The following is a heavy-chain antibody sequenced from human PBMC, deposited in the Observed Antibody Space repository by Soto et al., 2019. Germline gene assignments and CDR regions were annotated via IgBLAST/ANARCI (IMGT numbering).Heavy chain of an antibody. CDR2: ISSNGGRT. CDR3: ARAALEDSVVVVAATRYWYFDL. Sequence: EVQLVESGGGLVQPGGSLRLSCAASGFTFSSYAMHWVRQAPGKGLEYVSAISSNGGRTYYANSVKGRFTISRDNSKNTLYIQMGSLRAEDMAVLCCARAALEDSVVVVAATRYWYFDLWGRGTLVTVSS. D-gene: IGHD2-15*01. V-gene: IGHV3-64*01. CDR1: GFTFSSYA. J-gene: IGHJ2*01.